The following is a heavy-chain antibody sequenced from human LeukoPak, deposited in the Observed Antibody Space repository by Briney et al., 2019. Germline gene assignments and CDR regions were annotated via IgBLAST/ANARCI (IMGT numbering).Heavy chain of an antibody. CDR1: GGTFSSYA. CDR2: IIAYSVYT. D-gene: IGHD5/OR15-5a*01. CDR3: ARDPVSTTTAGGIDY. Sequence: ASVKVPCKASGGTFSSYANSWVPQAPGQGLEWIGWIIAYSVYTHYAPKIQGRVTVTTEASTSTAYMELRSLTSYDTAVYYCARDPVSTTTAGGIDYWGQGTLVTVSS. J-gene: IGHJ4*02. V-gene: IGHV1-18*01.